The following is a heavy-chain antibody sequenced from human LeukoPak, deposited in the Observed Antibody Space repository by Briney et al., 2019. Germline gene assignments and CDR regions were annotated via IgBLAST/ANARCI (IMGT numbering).Heavy chain of an antibody. J-gene: IGHJ4*02. CDR2: ISYDGSNK. V-gene: IGHV3-30-3*01. D-gene: IGHD5-18*01. CDR1: GFTFSSYW. Sequence: GGSLRLSCAASGFTFSSYWMSWVRQAPGKGLEWVAVISYDGSNKYYADSVKGRFTISRDNSKNTLYLQMNSLRAEDTAVYYCARGSLQLWHNYFDYWGQGTLVTVSS. CDR3: ARGSLQLWHNYFDY.